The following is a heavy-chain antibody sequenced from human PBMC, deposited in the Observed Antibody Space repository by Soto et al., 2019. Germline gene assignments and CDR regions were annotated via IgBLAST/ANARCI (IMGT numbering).Heavy chain of an antibody. CDR2: IYYSGST. Sequence: SETLSLTCTVSGGSISSSSYYWGWIRQPPGKGLEWIGSIYYSGSTYYNPSLKSRVTISVDTSKNQFSLKLSSVTAADTAVYYCARLGYCSGGSCYSGAFDIWGQGTMVTVSS. V-gene: IGHV4-39*01. D-gene: IGHD2-15*01. CDR3: ARLGYCSGGSCYSGAFDI. CDR1: GGSISSSSYY. J-gene: IGHJ3*02.